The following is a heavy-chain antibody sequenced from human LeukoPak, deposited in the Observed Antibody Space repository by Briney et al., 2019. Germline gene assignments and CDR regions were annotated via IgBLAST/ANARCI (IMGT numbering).Heavy chain of an antibody. J-gene: IGHJ3*02. CDR1: GFTFSSYS. CDR3: ASDQGRWHAFDI. CDR2: ISSSSSTI. D-gene: IGHD5-24*01. Sequence: QTGGSLRLSCAASGFTFSSYSMNWVRQAPGKGLEWVSYISSSSSTIYYADSVKGRFTISRDNSKNTLYLQMNSLRAEDTAVYYCASDQGRWHAFDIWGQGTMVTVSS. V-gene: IGHV3-48*01.